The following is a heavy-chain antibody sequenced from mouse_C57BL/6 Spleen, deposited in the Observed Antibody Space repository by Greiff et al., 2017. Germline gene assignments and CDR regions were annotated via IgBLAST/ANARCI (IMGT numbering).Heavy chain of an antibody. CDR1: GFTFSDYG. V-gene: IGHV5-17*01. D-gene: IGHD1-1*01. CDR3: ARHGSSCHYAMDY. CDR2: ISSGSSTI. J-gene: IGHJ4*01. Sequence: EVKLVESGGGLVKPGGSLKLSCAASGFTFSDYGMHWVRQAPEKGLEWVAYISSGSSTIYYADTVKGRFTISRDNAKNTLFLQMTSLRSEDTAMYVCARHGSSCHYAMDYWGQGTSVTVSS.